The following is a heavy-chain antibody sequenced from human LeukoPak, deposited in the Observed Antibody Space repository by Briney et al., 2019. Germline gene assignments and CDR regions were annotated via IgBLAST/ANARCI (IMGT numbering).Heavy chain of an antibody. D-gene: IGHD1-1*01. Sequence: GGSLRLSCAASGFTFSSYWMHWVRQAPGKGLVWVSRIDTDGSRISHGDSVKGRFTISRDNAKNTLYLQMNSLRAEDTAVYYCARYEAVPGKDYYYGVDVWGQGTTVTVSS. CDR3: ARYEAVPGKDYYYGVDV. V-gene: IGHV3-74*01. J-gene: IGHJ6*02. CDR1: GFTFSSYW. CDR2: IDTDGSRI.